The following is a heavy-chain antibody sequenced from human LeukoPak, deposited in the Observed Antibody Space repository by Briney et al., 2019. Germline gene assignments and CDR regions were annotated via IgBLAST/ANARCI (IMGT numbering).Heavy chain of an antibody. V-gene: IGHV3-23*01. D-gene: IGHD2-21*02. CDR3: LPRGGCGGNCYY. CDR1: GFILSNQA. Sequence: GGSLRLSCTGSGFILSNQAMSWVRQAPGKGLEWVSAVTSSGDSTYYADCVKGRFNISRDNSKNTLFLQMSSLRAEDTAVYYCLPRGGCGGNCYYWGQGTLVTVSS. CDR2: VTSSGDST. J-gene: IGHJ4*02.